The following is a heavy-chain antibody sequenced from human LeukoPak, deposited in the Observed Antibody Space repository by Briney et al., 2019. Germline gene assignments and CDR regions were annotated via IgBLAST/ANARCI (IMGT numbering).Heavy chain of an antibody. CDR1: GYSFTNNG. V-gene: IGHV1-18*01. J-gene: IGHJ4*02. D-gene: IGHD2-2*01. CDR2: ISAYNGET. Sequence: ASVKVSCKASGYSFTNNGITWVRQAPGQGLEWMGWISAYNGETYYAQKLQGRVILTTETSTSTAYMELRSLRSDDTAVYYCARVPPSAFQLRNSDYWGQGTLVTVSS. CDR3: ARVPPSAFQLRNSDY.